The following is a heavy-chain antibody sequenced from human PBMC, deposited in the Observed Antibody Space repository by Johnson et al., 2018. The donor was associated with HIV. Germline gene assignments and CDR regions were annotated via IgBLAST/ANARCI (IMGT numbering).Heavy chain of an antibody. V-gene: IGHV3-30*14. Sequence: QVQLVESGGGVVQPGRSLRLSCAASGFTFSSYAMHWVRQAPGKGLEWVAVISYDGSNKYYADSVKGRFTISRDNSKNTLYLQMNSLRAEDTAVYYCASFPARSDAFDIWGQGTMVTVSS. J-gene: IGHJ3*02. CDR1: GFTFSSYA. CDR3: ASFPARSDAFDI. CDR2: ISYDGSNK.